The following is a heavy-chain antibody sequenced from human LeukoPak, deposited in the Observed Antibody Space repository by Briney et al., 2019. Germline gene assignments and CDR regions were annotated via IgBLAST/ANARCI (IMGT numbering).Heavy chain of an antibody. CDR1: GFTFSSYG. Sequence: GGSLRLSCAASGFTFSSYGMSWVRQAPGKGLDWVSGISGSGGRTYYADSVKGRFTISRDNSKNTLYLQMSSLRAEDTAVYYCAREMVRGSDWFDPWGQGTLVTVSS. CDR2: ISGSGGRT. CDR3: AREMVRGSDWFDP. D-gene: IGHD3-10*01. V-gene: IGHV3-23*01. J-gene: IGHJ5*02.